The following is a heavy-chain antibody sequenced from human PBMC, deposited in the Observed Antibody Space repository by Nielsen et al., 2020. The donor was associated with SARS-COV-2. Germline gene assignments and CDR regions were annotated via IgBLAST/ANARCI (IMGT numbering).Heavy chain of an antibody. CDR1: GFTFSSYE. Sequence: GGSLRLSCAASGFTFSSYEMNWVRQAPGKGLEWVSYISSSSSTIYYADSVKGRFTISRDNAKNSLYLQMNSLRAEDTAVYYCARLDSSSHYYYGMDVWGQGTTVTVSS. D-gene: IGHD6-6*01. CDR3: ARLDSSSHYYYGMDV. V-gene: IGHV3-48*01. J-gene: IGHJ6*02. CDR2: ISSSSSTI.